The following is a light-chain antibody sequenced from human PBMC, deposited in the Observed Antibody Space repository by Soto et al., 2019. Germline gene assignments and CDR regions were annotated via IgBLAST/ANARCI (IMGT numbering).Light chain of an antibody. V-gene: IGLV4-69*01. CDR3: QTWGTAIHDVV. Sequence: QLVLTQSPSASASLGASVKLTCTLSSGHNNYAIAWHQQQPEKGPRYLLKLNTDGSHSKGDGIPDRFSGSSSGAERHLTIASLQSEDEAYYYCQTWGTAIHDVVFGGGTKLTVL. J-gene: IGLJ2*01. CDR1: SGHNNYA. CDR2: LNTDGSH.